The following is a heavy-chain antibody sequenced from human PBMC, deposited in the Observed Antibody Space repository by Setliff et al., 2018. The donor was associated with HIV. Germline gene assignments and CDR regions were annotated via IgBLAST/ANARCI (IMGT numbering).Heavy chain of an antibody. V-gene: IGHV4-39*01. CDR3: ATYADRESNRFDP. CDR2: IYYSGST. D-gene: IGHD3-10*01. Sequence: PSETLSLTCDVSGGSISSDSYYWAWIRQPPGKGLEWIGTIYYSGSTHYNPSLKSRLTISVDTSKNQFSLKLSSVTAADTAVYYCATYADRESNRFDPWGQGILVTVSS. CDR1: GGSISSDSYY. J-gene: IGHJ5*02.